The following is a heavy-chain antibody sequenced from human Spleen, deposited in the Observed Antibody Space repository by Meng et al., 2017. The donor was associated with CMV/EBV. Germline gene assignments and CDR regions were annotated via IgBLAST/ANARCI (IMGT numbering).Heavy chain of an antibody. J-gene: IGHJ4*02. CDR2: ISGSGGST. CDR1: GFTFRTYA. Sequence: GESLKISCAASGFTFRTYAMHWVRQAPGKGLEWVSAISGSGGSTYYADSVKGRFTISRDNSKNTLYLQMNSLGAEDTAVYYCAKSEGYCSGGSCSPFDYWGQRTLVTVSS. V-gene: IGHV3-23*01. CDR3: AKSEGYCSGGSCSPFDY. D-gene: IGHD2-15*01.